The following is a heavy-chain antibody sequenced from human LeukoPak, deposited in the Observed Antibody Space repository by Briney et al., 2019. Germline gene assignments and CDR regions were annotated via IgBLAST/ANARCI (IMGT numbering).Heavy chain of an antibody. CDR2: LHNDAQTS. Sequence: PGASLRLSCTASGFTFSGYAMIWVRQAPGKGLEWVSILHNDAQTSYYADSVKGRFTVSRDNSKNTLYLEMNSLTVEDTAVYYCAEGEGGTYFNYCFDYWGQGTLVTVSS. CDR3: AEGEGGTYFNYCFDY. V-gene: IGHV3-23*03. D-gene: IGHD1-26*01. J-gene: IGHJ4*02. CDR1: GFTFSGYA.